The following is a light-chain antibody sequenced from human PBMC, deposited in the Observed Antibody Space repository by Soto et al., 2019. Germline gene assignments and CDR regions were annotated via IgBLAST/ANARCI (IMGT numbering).Light chain of an antibody. Sequence: EVVMTQSPATLSVSPGEGVTLSCRASQGIGDTLAWYQHKPGQTPRLLMFRASIRATGFPARFSGSGSGTEFNITISSLQSEDSAIYYCQQYNNWPRATFGGGTKVDIK. CDR2: RAS. CDR3: QQYNNWPRAT. V-gene: IGKV3-15*01. J-gene: IGKJ4*01. CDR1: QGIGDT.